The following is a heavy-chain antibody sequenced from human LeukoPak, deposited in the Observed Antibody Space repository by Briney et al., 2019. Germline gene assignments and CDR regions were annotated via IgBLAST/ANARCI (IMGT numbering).Heavy chain of an antibody. Sequence: PGGSLRLSCAATGFTFDDYAMHWVRQAPGKGLEWVSGISWNSGSIGYADSVKGRFTISRDNAKNSLYLQMNSLRAEDTALYYCAKDIHTDSSGYYDAFDIWGQGTMVTVSS. V-gene: IGHV3-9*01. CDR3: AKDIHTDSSGYYDAFDI. CDR2: ISWNSGSI. J-gene: IGHJ3*02. CDR1: GFTFDDYA. D-gene: IGHD3-22*01.